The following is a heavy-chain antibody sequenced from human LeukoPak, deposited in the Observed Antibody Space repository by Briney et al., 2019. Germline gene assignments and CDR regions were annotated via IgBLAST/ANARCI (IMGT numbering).Heavy chain of an antibody. CDR2: IKQDGTEK. CDR1: GFTFSSFS. Sequence: PGGSLRLSCAASGFTFSSFSMNWVRQAPGKGLEWVANIKQDGTEKYYVDSVKGRFTISRDNARNSLYLQMNSLRAEDTAVYYCARDRDWNSGFDYWGQGTLVTVSS. V-gene: IGHV3-7*01. D-gene: IGHD1-7*01. CDR3: ARDRDWNSGFDY. J-gene: IGHJ4*02.